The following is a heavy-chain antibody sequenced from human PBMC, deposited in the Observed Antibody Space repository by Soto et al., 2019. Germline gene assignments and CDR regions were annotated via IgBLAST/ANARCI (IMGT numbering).Heavy chain of an antibody. J-gene: IGHJ4*02. V-gene: IGHV3-21*04. CDR2: ISSSSSYI. Sequence: GGSLRLSCAASGFTSSSYSMNWVRQAPGKGLEWVSSISSSSSYIYYADSVKGRFTISRDNAKNSLYLQMNSLRAEDTAVYYCAKDPLSSGWSDFDYWGQGTLVTAPQ. CDR3: AKDPLSSGWSDFDY. D-gene: IGHD6-19*01. CDR1: GFTSSSYS.